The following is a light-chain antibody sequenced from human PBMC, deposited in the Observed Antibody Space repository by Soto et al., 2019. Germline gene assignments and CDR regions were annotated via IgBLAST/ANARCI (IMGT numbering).Light chain of an antibody. V-gene: IGKV1-5*01. CDR3: QQYNTYSRT. Sequence: DIQMTQSPSTLSASVGDRVTITCRASQSINRRLAWYQQKPGKVPKLLIYEASNLESGVPSRFSGSGSGTEFTLTISSLQPDDFATYYCQQYNTYSRTFGQGTRVEVK. CDR2: EAS. CDR1: QSINRR. J-gene: IGKJ1*01.